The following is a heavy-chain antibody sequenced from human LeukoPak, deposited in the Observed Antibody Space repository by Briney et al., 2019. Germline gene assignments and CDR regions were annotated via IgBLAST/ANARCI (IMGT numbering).Heavy chain of an antibody. CDR3: ARGRGYCSSTSCYAKNYYYYGMDV. J-gene: IGHJ6*02. V-gene: IGHV4-34*01. Sequence: SETLSLTCAVYGGSFSGYYWSWIRQPPGKGLEWIGEINHSGSTNYNPSLKSRVTISVDTSKNQFPLKLSSVTAADTAVYYCARGRGYCSSTSCYAKNYYYYGMDVWGQGTTVAVSS. CDR1: GGSFSGYY. D-gene: IGHD2-2*01. CDR2: INHSGST.